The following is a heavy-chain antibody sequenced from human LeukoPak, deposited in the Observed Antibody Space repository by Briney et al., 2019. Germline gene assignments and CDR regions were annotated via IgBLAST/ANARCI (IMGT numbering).Heavy chain of an antibody. CDR2: MNPNSGNT. D-gene: IGHD3-3*01. J-gene: IGHJ6*03. V-gene: IGHV1-8*03. CDR1: GYTFTSYD. CDR3: ARGIGPYYDLWSGYYLYYYYYYMDV. Sequence: GASVKVSCKASGYTFTSYDINWVRQATGQGLEWMGWMNPNSGNTGYAQKFQGRVTITRNTSISTAYMELSSLRSEDTAVYYCARGIGPYYDLWSGYYLYYYYYYMDVWGKGTTVTVSS.